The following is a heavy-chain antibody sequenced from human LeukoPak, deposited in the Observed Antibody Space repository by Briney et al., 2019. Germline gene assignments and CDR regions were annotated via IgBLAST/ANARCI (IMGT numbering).Heavy chain of an antibody. CDR2: IYTSESTNYNPSL. D-gene: IGHD1-26*01. CDR1: GGSISSYY. V-gene: IGHV4-4*08. CDR3: ARLAIVGTLFDY. Sequence: SETLSLTCTVSGGSISSYYWSWIRQPPGKGLEWIGYIYTSESTNYNPSLNYNPSLKSRVTISIDTSKNQFSLKLSSVTAADTAVYYCARLAIVGTLFDYWGQGTLVTVSS. J-gene: IGHJ4*02.